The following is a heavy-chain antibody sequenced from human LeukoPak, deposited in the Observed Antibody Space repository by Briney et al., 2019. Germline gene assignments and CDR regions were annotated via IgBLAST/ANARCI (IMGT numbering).Heavy chain of an antibody. D-gene: IGHD1-1*01. CDR3: ARDFRRNDEHYYYYYGMDV. CDR1: GFTFSSYS. Sequence: KSGGSLRLSCAASGFTFSSYSMNWVRQAPGKGLEWVSSISSSSSYIYYADSVKGRFTISRDNAKNSLYLQMNSLRAEDTAVYYCARDFRRNDEHYYYYYGMDVWGQGTTVTVSS. V-gene: IGHV3-21*01. J-gene: IGHJ6*02. CDR2: ISSSSSYI.